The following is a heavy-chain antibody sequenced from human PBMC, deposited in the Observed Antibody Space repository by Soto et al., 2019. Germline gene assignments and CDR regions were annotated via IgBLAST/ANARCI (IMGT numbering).Heavy chain of an antibody. J-gene: IGHJ5*02. Sequence: APETMSLTSTVYGGSISSYYWSWVRQPPGKGLEWIGYIYYSGSTNYNPSLKSRVTISVDTSKNQSSLKLSSVTAADTAVYYCAKDGSSFRGVGSWFDPWGQGTLVTVSS. V-gene: IGHV4-59*01. CDR1: GGSISSYY. CDR2: IYYSGST. CDR3: AKDGSSFRGVGSWFDP. D-gene: IGHD2-15*01.